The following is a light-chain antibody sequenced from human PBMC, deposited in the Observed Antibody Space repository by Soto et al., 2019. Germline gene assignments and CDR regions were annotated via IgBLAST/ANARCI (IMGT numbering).Light chain of an antibody. CDR1: QSVSTN. Sequence: EMVMTQSPATLSVSPGERATLSCRASQSVSTNLAWYQQKPGQAPRLLIYGTSTRATGVPARCSGSGSGTEFTLTISSLQSEDFAVYYCQQYNSWPPLTFGGGTKVEIK. CDR3: QQYNSWPPLT. V-gene: IGKV3-15*01. J-gene: IGKJ4*01. CDR2: GTS.